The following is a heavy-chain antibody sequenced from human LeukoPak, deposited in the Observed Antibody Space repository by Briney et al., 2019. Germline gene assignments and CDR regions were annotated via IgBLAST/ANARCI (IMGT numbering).Heavy chain of an antibody. D-gene: IGHD5-24*01. CDR1: GYTFTSYY. CDR3: ARAGDGYNYSPLLDY. V-gene: IGHV1-46*01. Sequence: ASVKVSCKASGYTFTSYYMHWVRQAPGQGLEWMGIINPSGGSTSYAQKFQGRVTMTRDTSTSTVYMGLSSLRSEDTAVYYCARAGDGYNYSPLLDYWGQGTLVTVSS. CDR2: INPSGGST. J-gene: IGHJ4*02.